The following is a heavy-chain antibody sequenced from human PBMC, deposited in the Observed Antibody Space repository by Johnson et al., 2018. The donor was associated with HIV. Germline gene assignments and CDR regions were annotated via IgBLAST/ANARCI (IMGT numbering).Heavy chain of an antibody. J-gene: IGHJ3*02. CDR3: AGSGYCRCGSCYRWHAFDI. CDR2: ISYDGGNK. D-gene: IGHD2-15*01. V-gene: IGHV3-30*04. CDR1: GFTFSSYA. Sequence: QVQLVESGGGVVQPGRSLRLSCAASGFTFSSYAMHWVRQAPGKGLEWVAVISYDGGNKYYADSVKGRYTIFRYNAKNSLFLELSSLRAEDTAVYYLAGSGYCRCGSCYRWHAFDIWGQGTMVTVSS.